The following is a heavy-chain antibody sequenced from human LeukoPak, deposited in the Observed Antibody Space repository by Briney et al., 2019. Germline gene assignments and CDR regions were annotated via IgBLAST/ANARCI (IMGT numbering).Heavy chain of an antibody. J-gene: IGHJ4*02. CDR2: ISGSGGST. CDR1: GFTFRSYA. V-gene: IGHV3-23*01. D-gene: IGHD5-12*01. Sequence: GGSLRLSCAASGFTFRSYAMSWVRQAPGKGLEWVSAISGSGGSTYYADSVKGRFTISRDNSKNTLYLQMNSLRAEDTAVYYCAKVSGWMATIKGSLDYWGQGTLVTVSS. CDR3: AKVSGWMATIKGSLDY.